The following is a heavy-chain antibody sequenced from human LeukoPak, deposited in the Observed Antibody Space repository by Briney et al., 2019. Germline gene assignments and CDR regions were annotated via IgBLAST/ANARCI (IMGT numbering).Heavy chain of an antibody. CDR2: INPNSGGT. Sequence: GASVKVSCKASGDTLTGYYMHWVRQAPGQGLEWMGWINPNSGGTNYAQKFQGRVTMTRDTSISTAYMELSRLGSDDTAVYYCARDGASGYLADYWGQGTLVTVSS. V-gene: IGHV1-2*02. D-gene: IGHD3-3*01. J-gene: IGHJ4*02. CDR1: GDTLTGYY. CDR3: ARDGASGYLADY.